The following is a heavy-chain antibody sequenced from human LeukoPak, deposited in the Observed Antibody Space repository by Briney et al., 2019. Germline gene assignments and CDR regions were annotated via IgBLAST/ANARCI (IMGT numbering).Heavy chain of an antibody. J-gene: IGHJ4*02. CDR3: AVFRVDFDTSGHSSYFDY. V-gene: IGHV3-7*01. CDR1: GFIFSRFS. Sequence: PGGSLRLSCAASGFIFSRFSMSWVRRAPGKGLEWVANIKQDGSEIHYVDSVKGRFTISRDNAKNSLYLQMNSLRAEDTAVYYCAVFRVDFDTSGHSSYFDYWGQGTLVTVSS. CDR2: IKQDGSEI. D-gene: IGHD3-22*01.